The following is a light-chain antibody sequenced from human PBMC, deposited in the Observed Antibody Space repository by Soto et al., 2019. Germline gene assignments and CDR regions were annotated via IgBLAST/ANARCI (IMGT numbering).Light chain of an antibody. J-gene: IGKJ3*01. CDR2: WAS. CDR3: HQCYSFPFT. CDR1: QSVLYSSNNKNY. Sequence: DIVMTQSPDSLAVSLGERATINCKSSQSVLYSSNNKNYLAWYQQKPGQPPKLLIYWASTRESGVPDRFSGSGSGTDFTLTISSLQAEDVAVYYCHQCYSFPFTFGPGTKVDIK. V-gene: IGKV4-1*01.